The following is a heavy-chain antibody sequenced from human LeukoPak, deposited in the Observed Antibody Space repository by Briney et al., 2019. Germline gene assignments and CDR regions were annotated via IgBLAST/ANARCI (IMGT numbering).Heavy chain of an antibody. CDR2: IYYSGST. V-gene: IGHV4-39*07. D-gene: IGHD3-10*01. CDR1: GGSISSSSYY. Sequence: PSETLSLTCTVSGGSISSSSYYWGWIRQPPGKGLEWIGSIYYSGSTYYNPSLKSRVTISVDTSKNQFSLKLSSVTAADTAVYYCARGTMVRGALGHFNYWGQGTLVTVSS. CDR3: ARGTMVRGALGHFNY. J-gene: IGHJ4*02.